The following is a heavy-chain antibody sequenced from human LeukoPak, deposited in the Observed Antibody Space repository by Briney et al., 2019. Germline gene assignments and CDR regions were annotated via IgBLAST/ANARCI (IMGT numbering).Heavy chain of an antibody. CDR2: LRGDTGDT. J-gene: IGHJ4*02. CDR1: GYMVSDYY. Sequence: GASVTVSFKTSGYMVSDYYMHWVRQAPGQGLEWMGWLRGDTGDTDSPQKFKGRVTMTRDTATNTAYMQLSRLTYDDTAIYFCARVRYNACDYWGQGTLVTVSS. V-gene: IGHV1-2*02. CDR3: ARVRYNACDY. D-gene: IGHD1-1*01.